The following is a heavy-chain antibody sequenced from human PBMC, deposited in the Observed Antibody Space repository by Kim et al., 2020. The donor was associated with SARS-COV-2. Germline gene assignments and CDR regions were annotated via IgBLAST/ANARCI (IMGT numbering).Heavy chain of an antibody. J-gene: IGHJ4*02. CDR3: ASSAGYCSGGSCPEDSYYFDY. CDR2: ISYDGSNK. CDR1: GFTFSGFA. Sequence: GGSLRLSCAASGFTFSGFAMHWARQAPGKGLEWVAVISYDGSNKYYVDSVKGRFTISRDNSKNTLYLQMNSLRAEDTAVYYCASSAGYCSGGSCPEDSYYFDYWGQATLVTVSS. D-gene: IGHD2-15*01. V-gene: IGHV3-30*04.